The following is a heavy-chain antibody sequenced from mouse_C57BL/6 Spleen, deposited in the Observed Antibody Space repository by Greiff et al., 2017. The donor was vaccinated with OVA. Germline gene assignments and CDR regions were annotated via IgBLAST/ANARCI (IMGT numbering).Heavy chain of an antibody. CDR2: IRSKSNNYAT. D-gene: IGHD6-1*01. CDR3: VGHLPEYFDV. J-gene: IGHJ1*03. V-gene: IGHV10-1*01. CDR1: GFSFNTYA. Sequence: EVKLQESGGGLVQPKGSLKLSCAASGFSFNTYAMNWVRQAPGKGLEWVARIRSKSNNYATYYADSVKDRFTISRDDSEIMLYLQMNNLKTEDTAIYYCVGHLPEYFDVWGTGTTVTVSS.